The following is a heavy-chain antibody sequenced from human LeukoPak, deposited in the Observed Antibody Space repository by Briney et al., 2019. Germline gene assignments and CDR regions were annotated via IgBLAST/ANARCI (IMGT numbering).Heavy chain of an antibody. D-gene: IGHD5-12*01. CDR2: IYAGGPT. J-gene: IGHJ4*02. V-gene: IGHV3-23*03. CDR1: GFTFSNYA. CDR3: ARDYTSGYDFDY. Sequence: PGGSLRLSCAASGFTFSNYAMSWVRQAPRKGLEWVSVIYAGGPTQYADSVKGRFTIFRDNSKNTLYLQMNSLRVEDTAIYYCARDYTSGYDFDYWGQGTLITVSS.